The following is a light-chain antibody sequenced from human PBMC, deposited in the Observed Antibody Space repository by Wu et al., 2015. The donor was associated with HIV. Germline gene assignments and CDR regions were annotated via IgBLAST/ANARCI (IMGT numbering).Light chain of an antibody. CDR1: QNINTK. J-gene: IGKJ2*01. V-gene: IGKV3-15*01. CDR3: QQYNNWPRT. Sequence: EVAMTQSPATLSVSPGQRATLSCRASQNINTKLAWYQQKPGQGPRLLIYSASTRATGIPARFSGSGSGTEFTLTISNMQSEDLAVYYCQQYNNWPRTFGQGTKLXIK. CDR2: SAS.